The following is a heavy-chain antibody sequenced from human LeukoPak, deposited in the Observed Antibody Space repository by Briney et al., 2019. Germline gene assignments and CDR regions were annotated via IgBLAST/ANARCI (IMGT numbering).Heavy chain of an antibody. D-gene: IGHD1-26*01. J-gene: IGHJ4*02. CDR3: ARANELLVGAEPYFDY. CDR1: GFTFSDYY. V-gene: IGHV3-30*03. Sequence: HPGGSLRLSCAASGFTFSDYYMSWIRQAPGKGLEWVAVISYDGSNKYSADSVKGRFTISRDNSKNTLYLQMNSLRAEDTAVYYCARANELLVGAEPYFDYWGQGTLVTVSS. CDR2: ISYDGSNK.